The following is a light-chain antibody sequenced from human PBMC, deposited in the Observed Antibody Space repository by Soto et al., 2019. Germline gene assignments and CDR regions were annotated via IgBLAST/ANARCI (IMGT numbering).Light chain of an antibody. V-gene: IGKV3-15*01. CDR1: QSVSSN. CDR2: GAS. CDR3: QQYNNWWT. Sequence: EIVMTQSPATLSVSPGERATLSCRASQSVSSNLAWYQQKPGQAPRLLIYGASTRATGIPARFSGSGSGTDFTLTISSLESEDFAVYYCQQYNNWWTSGQGTKVDIK. J-gene: IGKJ1*01.